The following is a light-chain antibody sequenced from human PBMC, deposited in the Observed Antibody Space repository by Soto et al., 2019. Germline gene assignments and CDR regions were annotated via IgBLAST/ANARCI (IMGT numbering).Light chain of an antibody. CDR3: QQYGSSPQT. Sequence: IASTSSPSNLYLSPGETAPLSCRASQSVSSYLAWYQQKPGQAPRLLIYDASNRVTGIPARFSGSGSGTDFTLTISRLEPEDLAVYYCQQYGSSPQTFGQGTKVDIK. V-gene: IGKV3-20*01. CDR2: DAS. CDR1: QSVSSY. J-gene: IGKJ1*01.